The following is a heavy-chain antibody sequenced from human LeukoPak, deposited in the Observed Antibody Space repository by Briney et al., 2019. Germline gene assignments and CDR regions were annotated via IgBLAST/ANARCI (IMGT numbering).Heavy chain of an antibody. Sequence: ASVKVSCKTSGYAFTGYYIHWVRQAPGQGLEWMGWINPNSGGTKYAQKFQGRVTMTRDTSITTVYMGPSRLGSDGTAVYYCAKGRVVAGSRSLTYHWLDPWGQGTLVTV. CDR3: AKGRVVAGSRSLTYHWLDP. J-gene: IGHJ5*02. CDR2: INPNSGGT. CDR1: GYAFTGYY. V-gene: IGHV1-2*02. D-gene: IGHD6-19*01.